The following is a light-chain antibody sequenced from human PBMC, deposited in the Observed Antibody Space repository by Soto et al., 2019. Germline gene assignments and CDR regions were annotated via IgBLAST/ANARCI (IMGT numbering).Light chain of an antibody. CDR1: QSISSW. CDR2: KAS. V-gene: IGKV1-5*03. J-gene: IGKJ1*01. CDR3: QQYNSYWT. Sequence: DIPMTQSPSTLSASVGDRVTITCRASQSISSWLAWNQQKPGKAPKLLIYKASSLESGGPSRFSGSGSGTEFTLTISSLQPDDFATYYCQQYNSYWTFGQGTKVEIK.